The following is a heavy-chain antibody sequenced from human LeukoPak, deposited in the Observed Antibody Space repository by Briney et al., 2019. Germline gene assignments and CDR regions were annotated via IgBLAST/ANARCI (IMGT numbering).Heavy chain of an antibody. V-gene: IGHV3-7*01. Sequence: GGSLRLSCAASGFTFSNYWMSWVRQAPGKGLEWVANIKQDGNEKYYVDSVKGRFTVSRDNAKNSLYLQMNSLRPEDTAVYYCARNPALPASWDMDVWGKGTTVTVSS. D-gene: IGHD2-2*01. CDR3: ARNPALPASWDMDV. CDR1: GFTFSNYW. J-gene: IGHJ6*03. CDR2: IKQDGNEK.